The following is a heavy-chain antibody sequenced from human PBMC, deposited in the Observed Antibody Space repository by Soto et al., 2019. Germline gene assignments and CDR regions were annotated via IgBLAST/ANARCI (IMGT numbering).Heavy chain of an antibody. J-gene: IGHJ5*02. CDR1: GGSISSGGYY. CDR2: IYYSGST. CDR3: ARARNIVVAVAFDP. D-gene: IGHD2-15*01. V-gene: IGHV4-31*03. Sequence: SETLSLTCTVSGGSISSGGYYWSWIRQHPGKGLEWIGYIYYSGSTYYNPSLKSRVTISVDTSKNQFSLKLSSVTAADTAVYYCARARNIVVAVAFDPWGQGTLVTVSS.